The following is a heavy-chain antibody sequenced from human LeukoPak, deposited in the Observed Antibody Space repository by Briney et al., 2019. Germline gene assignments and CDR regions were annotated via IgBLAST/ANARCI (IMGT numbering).Heavy chain of an antibody. V-gene: IGHV3-48*01. J-gene: IGHJ5*02. CDR3: ARDAGNSGYGCDL. Sequence: GGSLRLSCTASGFTFSSYTMTWVRQAPGKGLEWVSHIRYTSETFYADSVEGRFTISRDHARNSLYLQMNNLRGEDTAIYYCARDAGNSGYGCDLWGQGTLVTVSS. D-gene: IGHD5-12*01. CDR2: IRYTSET. CDR1: GFTFSSYT.